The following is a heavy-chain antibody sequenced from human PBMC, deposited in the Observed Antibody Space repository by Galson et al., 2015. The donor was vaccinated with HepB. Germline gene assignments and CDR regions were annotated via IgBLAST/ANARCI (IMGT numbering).Heavy chain of an antibody. J-gene: IGHJ4*02. CDR1: GGSISSSSYY. D-gene: IGHD3-22*01. CDR3: ARESSPDSSGYFNFDY. Sequence: SETLSLTCTVSGGSISSSSYYWGWIRQPPGKGLEWIGSIYYSGSTYYNPSLKSRVTISVDTSKNQFSLKLSSVTAADTAVYYCARESSPDSSGYFNFDYWGQGTLVTVSS. V-gene: IGHV4-39*07. CDR2: IYYSGST.